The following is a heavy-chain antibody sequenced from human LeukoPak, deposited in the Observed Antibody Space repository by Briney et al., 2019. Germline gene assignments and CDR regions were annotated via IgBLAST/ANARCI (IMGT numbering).Heavy chain of an antibody. CDR3: AREGRIVRAGLYSGSYRTRNYFDY. D-gene: IGHD1-26*01. Sequence: PSETLSLTCTVSGGSISSGGYYWSWIRQPPGKGLEWIGYIYYSGSTYYNPSLKSRVTISVDTSKNQFSLKLSSVTAADTAVYYCAREGRIVRAGLYSGSYRTRNYFDYWGQGTLVTVSS. CDR1: GGSISSGGYY. CDR2: IYYSGST. V-gene: IGHV4-30-4*01. J-gene: IGHJ4*02.